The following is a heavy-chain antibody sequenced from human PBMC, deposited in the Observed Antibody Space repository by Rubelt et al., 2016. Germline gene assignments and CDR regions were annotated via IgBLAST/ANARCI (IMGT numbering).Heavy chain of an antibody. J-gene: IGHJ5*02. CDR2: GGST. Sequence: GGSTYYADSRKGRFTISRDNSKNTLYLQMNSLRAEDTAVYYCARDLSSGWYFGWFDPWGQGTLVTVSS. D-gene: IGHD6-19*01. V-gene: IGHV3-64*04. CDR3: ARDLSSGWYFGWFDP.